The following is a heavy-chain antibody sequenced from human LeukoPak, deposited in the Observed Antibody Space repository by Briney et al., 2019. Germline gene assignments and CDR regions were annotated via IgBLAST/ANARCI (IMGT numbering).Heavy chain of an antibody. Sequence: SGTLSLTCAVSGGSITNSYWWTWVRQSPGKGLEWVGEIYYSGSTNYNPSLKSRVTISVDTSKNQFSLKLSSVTAADTAVYCCALEPMVRGVISWFDPWGQGTLVTVSS. CDR3: ALEPMVRGVISWFDP. J-gene: IGHJ5*02. V-gene: IGHV4-4*01. D-gene: IGHD3-10*01. CDR2: IYYSGST. CDR1: GGSITNSYW.